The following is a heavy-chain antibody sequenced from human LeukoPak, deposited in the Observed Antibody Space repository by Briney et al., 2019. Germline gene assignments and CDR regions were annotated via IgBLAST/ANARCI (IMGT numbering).Heavy chain of an antibody. J-gene: IGHJ1*01. CDR3: ARLREMATGHFQH. CDR1: GYTFTGYY. V-gene: IGHV1-2*02. Sequence: ASVKVSCKASGYTFTGYYMHWVRQAPGQGLEWMGWINPNSGGTNYAQKFQGRVTMTRDTSISTAYMEQSRLRSDDTAVYYCARLREMATGHFQHWGQGTLVTVSS. CDR2: INPNSGGT. D-gene: IGHD5-24*01.